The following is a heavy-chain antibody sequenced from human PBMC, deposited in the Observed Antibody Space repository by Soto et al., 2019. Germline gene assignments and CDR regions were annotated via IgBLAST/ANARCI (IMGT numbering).Heavy chain of an antibody. CDR2: SNPDGSYT. D-gene: IGHD3-9*01. CDR1: GFILNNYW. CDR3: ASDMTGPQDL. J-gene: IGHJ4*02. V-gene: IGHV3-74*01. Sequence: EVQVVESGGGSVQPGGSLRLSCVASGFILNNYWTHWVRQAPGKGLVWVSRSNPDGSYTSYADSVNGRFTIFRDHGRDTLYLQMNSLRVDDTAVYYCASDMTGPQDLWGQGTLVTVSS.